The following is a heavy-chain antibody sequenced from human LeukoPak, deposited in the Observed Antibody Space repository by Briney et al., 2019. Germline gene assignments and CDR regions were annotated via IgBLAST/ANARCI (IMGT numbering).Heavy chain of an antibody. CDR2: IWNRGST. V-gene: IGHV4-31*03. Sequence: SQTLSLTCSVSGDSISSRTYYWTWIRQHPEKGLEWIGYIWNRGSTNYNPALKSRVTISVDTSKNQFSLKLTSVTAADTAIYYCARDVSSMFPNWFDPWGQGILVIVSS. J-gene: IGHJ5*02. CDR1: GDSISSRTYY. CDR3: ARDVSSMFPNWFDP. D-gene: IGHD6-6*01.